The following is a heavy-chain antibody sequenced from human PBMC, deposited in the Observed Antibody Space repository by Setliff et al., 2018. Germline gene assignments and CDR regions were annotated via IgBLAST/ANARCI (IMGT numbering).Heavy chain of an antibody. V-gene: IGHV4-38-2*01. Sequence: KSSETLSLTCAVSGYSISSGYYWGWIRQPPGKGLEWIGSIYHSGSTYYNPSLKSRVTISVDTSKNQFSLKLSSVTAADTAVYYCARGDYEVDYWGQGTLVTVSS. CDR2: IYHSGST. J-gene: IGHJ4*02. CDR1: GYSISSGYY. CDR3: ARGDYEVDY. D-gene: IGHD4-17*01.